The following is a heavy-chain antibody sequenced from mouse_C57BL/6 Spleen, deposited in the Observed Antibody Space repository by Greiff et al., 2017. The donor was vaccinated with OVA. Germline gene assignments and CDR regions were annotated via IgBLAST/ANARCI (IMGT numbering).Heavy chain of an antibody. Sequence: QVQLKESGPELVKPGASVKISCKASGYAFSSSWMNWVKQRPGKGLEWIGRIYPGDGDTNYNGKFKGKATLTADKSSSTAYMQLSSLTSEDSAVYFCARDYYGWYFDVWGTGTTVTVSS. V-gene: IGHV1-82*01. CDR2: IYPGDGDT. CDR3: ARDYYGWYFDV. D-gene: IGHD1-1*01. J-gene: IGHJ1*03. CDR1: GYAFSSSW.